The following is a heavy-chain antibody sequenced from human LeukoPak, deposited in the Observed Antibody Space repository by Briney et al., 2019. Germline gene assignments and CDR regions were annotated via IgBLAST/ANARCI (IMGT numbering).Heavy chain of an antibody. CDR2: ISGSGGST. J-gene: IGHJ4*02. D-gene: IGHD3-16*02. V-gene: IGHV3-23*01. Sequence: GGSLRLSCAASGFTFSSYAMSWVRQAPGKGLEWVSAISGSGGSTYYADSVKDRFAISRDNSKNTLYLQMNSLRAEDTAVYYCAKEAYRYDYVWGSYRPIDYWGQGTLVTVSS. CDR3: AKEAYRYDYVWGSYRPIDY. CDR1: GFTFSSYA.